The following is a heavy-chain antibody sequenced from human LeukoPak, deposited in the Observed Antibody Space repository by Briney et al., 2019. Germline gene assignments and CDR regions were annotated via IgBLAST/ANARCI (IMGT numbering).Heavy chain of an antibody. D-gene: IGHD3-22*01. CDR2: ISGSGGGT. Sequence: AWGSLRLSCAVSGLTLSNYGMSWVRQAPGKGLEWVAGISGSGGGTNYADSVKGRFTISRDNPKNTLYLQMNGLRAEDTAVYFCAKRGVVIRVILVGFHKEAYYFDSWGQGALVTVSS. J-gene: IGHJ4*02. CDR3: AKRGVVIRVILVGFHKEAYYFDS. V-gene: IGHV3-23*01. CDR1: GLTLSNYG.